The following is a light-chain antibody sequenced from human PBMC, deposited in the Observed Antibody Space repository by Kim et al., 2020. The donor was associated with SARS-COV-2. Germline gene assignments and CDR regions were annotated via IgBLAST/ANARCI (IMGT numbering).Light chain of an antibody. CDR1: SSNIGSNN. Sequence: QPVLTQPPSVSGTSGQRVTISCSGTSSNIGSNNVNWYQQLPGTAPKLLIYVNNQRPSGVPDRFSGSKSGTSASLAISGLQSEDEADYYCAVWDDSLNGWVFGGGTQLTVL. J-gene: IGLJ3*02. CDR3: AVWDDSLNGWV. CDR2: VNN. V-gene: IGLV1-44*01.